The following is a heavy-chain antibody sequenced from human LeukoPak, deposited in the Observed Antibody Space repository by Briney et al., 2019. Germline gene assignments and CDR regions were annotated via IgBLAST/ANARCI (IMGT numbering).Heavy chain of an antibody. J-gene: IGHJ3*02. D-gene: IGHD3-22*01. Sequence: ASVKVSCKASGYTFTGYYMHWVRQAPGQGLEWMGWINPDSGGTNYAQKFQGRVTMTRGTSISTAYMELSRLRSDDTAVYYCASLGRITMIVVVTDDAFDIWGQGTMVTVSS. CDR1: GYTFTGYY. CDR3: ASLGRITMIVVVTDDAFDI. CDR2: INPDSGGT. V-gene: IGHV1-2*02.